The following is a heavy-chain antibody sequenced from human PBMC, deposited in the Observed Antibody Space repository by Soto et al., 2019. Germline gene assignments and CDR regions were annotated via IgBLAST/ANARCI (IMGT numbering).Heavy chain of an antibody. Sequence: GASVKVSCKASGGSFSSYAISWVRQAPGQGLEWMGGIIPIFGTANYAQKFQGRVTITADESTSTAYMELSSLRSEDTAVYYCAKDPPGGAWVMDVWGQGTTVTVSS. J-gene: IGHJ6*02. CDR1: GGSFSSYA. D-gene: IGHD3-10*01. CDR2: IIPIFGTA. CDR3: AKDPPGGAWVMDV. V-gene: IGHV1-69*13.